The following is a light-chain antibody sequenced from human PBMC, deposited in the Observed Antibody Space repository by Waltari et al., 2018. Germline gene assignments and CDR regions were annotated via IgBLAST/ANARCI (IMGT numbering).Light chain of an antibody. CDR3: QQYKTFWLT. J-gene: IGKJ4*01. V-gene: IGKV1-5*03. CDR1: QSIGSW. Sequence: DIQMTQSPSTLSASVGDRVTIPCRASQSIGSWLAWYQQQPGKAPKLLVYKASSLERGVPSRFSGSGSETEVTLTISSLQPEDFATYYCQQYKTFWLTFGGGTKVDIK. CDR2: KAS.